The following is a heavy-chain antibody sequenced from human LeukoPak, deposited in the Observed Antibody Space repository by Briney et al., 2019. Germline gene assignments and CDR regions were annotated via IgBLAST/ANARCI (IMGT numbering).Heavy chain of an antibody. CDR2: INPNSGGT. D-gene: IGHD1-26*01. CDR3: AREWVAHTPRGPNFDY. V-gene: IGHV1-2*02. Sequence: ASVKVSCKASGYTFTGYYMHWVRQAPGQGLEWMGWINPNSGGTNYAQKFQGRVTMTRDTSISTAYMELSRLRSDDTAVYYCAREWVAHTPRGPNFDYWGQGTLVTVSS. CDR1: GYTFTGYY. J-gene: IGHJ4*02.